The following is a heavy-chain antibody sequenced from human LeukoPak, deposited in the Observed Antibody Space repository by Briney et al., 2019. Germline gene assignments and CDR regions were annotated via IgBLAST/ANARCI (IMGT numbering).Heavy chain of an antibody. J-gene: IGHJ5*02. CDR2: IYYSGST. CDR1: GGSISSYY. V-gene: IGHV4-59*01. Sequence: SETLSLTRTVSGGSISSYYWSWIRQPPGKGLEWIGYIYYSGSTNYNPSLKSRVTISVDTSKNQFSLKLSSVTAADTAVYYCARAPSSWMFDPWGQGTLVTVSS. CDR3: ARAPSSWMFDP. D-gene: IGHD6-13*01.